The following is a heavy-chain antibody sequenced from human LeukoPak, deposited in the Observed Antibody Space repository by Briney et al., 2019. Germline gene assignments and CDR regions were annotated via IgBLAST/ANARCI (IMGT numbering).Heavy chain of an antibody. D-gene: IGHD3-22*01. CDR3: AKDSLRYYYDSSGYLDY. J-gene: IGHJ4*02. Sequence: GGSLRLSCAASGFTFADYAMTWVRQAPGKGLEWVSVIGVRGGSSYYADSAKGRFTISRDNSKSTLYLQMNGLRAEDTAVYFCAKDSLRYYYDSSGYLDYWGQGTLVTVSS. CDR2: IGVRGGSS. V-gene: IGHV3-23*01. CDR1: GFTFADYA.